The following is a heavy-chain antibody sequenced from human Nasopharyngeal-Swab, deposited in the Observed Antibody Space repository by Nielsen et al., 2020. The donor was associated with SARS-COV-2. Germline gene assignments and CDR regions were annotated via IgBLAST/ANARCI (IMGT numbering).Heavy chain of an antibody. V-gene: IGHV7-4-1*02. CDR3: ARGGYYYDSSGYSLFYFDY. D-gene: IGHD3-22*01. Sequence: ASVKVSCKASGYSFTSFAMNWVRQAPGQGLEWMGWINTNTGNPAYAQDFTGRFVFSLDTSVNTAYLQISSLKAEDTAVYYCARGGYYYDSSGYSLFYFDYWGQGSLVTVS. CDR1: GYSFTSFA. J-gene: IGHJ4*02. CDR2: INTNTGNP.